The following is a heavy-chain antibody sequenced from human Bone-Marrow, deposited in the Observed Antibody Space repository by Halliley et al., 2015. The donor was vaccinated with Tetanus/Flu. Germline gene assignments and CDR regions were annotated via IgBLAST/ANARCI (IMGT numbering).Heavy chain of an antibody. CDR3: MRTEGPYYNGMDV. Sequence: GLVKPSETLSPTCGVSGGSLSGYYWSWIRQPPGKGLEWIGEIIKTGSTDYNPSLRSRVTISVDTSKNQISLNLRSVTAADSAVYYCMRTEGPYYNGMDVWGQGTTVTVSS. J-gene: IGHJ6*02. CDR1: GGSLSGYY. CDR2: IIKTGST. V-gene: IGHV4-34*12.